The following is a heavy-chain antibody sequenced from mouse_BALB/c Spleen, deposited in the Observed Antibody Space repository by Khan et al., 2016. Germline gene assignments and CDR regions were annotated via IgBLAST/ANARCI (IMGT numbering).Heavy chain of an antibody. Sequence: EVELVESGGDLVKPGGSLKLSCAASGFTFSSYGMSWVRQTPDKRLEWVATISSGGSYTYYPDSVKGRFTISRDNAKNTPYQQMSSLKSEDTAMYYCARRNDGYYFDYWGQGTTLTVSS. J-gene: IGHJ2*01. V-gene: IGHV5-6*01. CDR2: ISSGGSYT. D-gene: IGHD2-3*01. CDR1: GFTFSSYG. CDR3: ARRNDGYYFDY.